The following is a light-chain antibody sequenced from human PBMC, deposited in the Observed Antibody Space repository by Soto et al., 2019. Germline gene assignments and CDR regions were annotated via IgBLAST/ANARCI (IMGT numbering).Light chain of an antibody. CDR1: QSVSSSY. J-gene: IGKJ1*01. CDR2: GAS. CDR3: QQYGSLPRT. Sequence: EIVLTQSPGTLSLSPGERATLSCRASQSVSSSYLAWYQQKPGQAPRLLIYGASSRATSIPDRFSGRGSGTDFTLTISRLEPEDFAVYYCQQYGSLPRTFGQGTKVEIK. V-gene: IGKV3-20*01.